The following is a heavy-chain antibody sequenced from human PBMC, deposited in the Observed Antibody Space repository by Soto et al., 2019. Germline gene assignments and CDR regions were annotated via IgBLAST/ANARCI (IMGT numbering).Heavy chain of an antibody. CDR2: ISSNGGST. D-gene: IGHD3-3*01. V-gene: IGHV3-64D*06. Sequence: PGGSLRLSCSASGFTFSSYAMHWVRQAPGKGLEYVSAISSNGGSTYYADSVKGRFTISRDNSKNTLYLQMSSLRAEDTAVYYCVKEIAPYYDFWPTSYFDYWGQGTLVTVSS. J-gene: IGHJ4*02. CDR3: VKEIAPYYDFWPTSYFDY. CDR1: GFTFSSYA.